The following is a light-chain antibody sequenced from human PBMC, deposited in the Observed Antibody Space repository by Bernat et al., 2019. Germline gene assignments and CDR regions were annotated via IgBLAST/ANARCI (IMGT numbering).Light chain of an antibody. CDR3: QQRSNWLT. CDR2: DAS. V-gene: IGKV3-11*01. CDR1: QSVSSN. J-gene: IGKJ4*01. Sequence: ETVMTQSPATLSVSPGERATLSCRASQSVSSNLAWYQQKPGQAPRLLIYDASNRATGIPARFSGSGSGTDFTLTISSLEPEDFAVYYCQQRSNWLTFGGGTKVEIK.